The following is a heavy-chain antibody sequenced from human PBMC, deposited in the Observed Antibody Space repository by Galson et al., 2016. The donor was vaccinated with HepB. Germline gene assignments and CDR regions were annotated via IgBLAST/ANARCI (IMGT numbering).Heavy chain of an antibody. V-gene: IGHV3-30*04. Sequence: SLRLSCAASGFTFSSYPMHWGRQAPGKGLEWVAGIAYHGNYYADSVKGRFTISRDNFKNSLSLQMNSLRAEDTAVYYCAKEGAGYCTNGVCSEYFDFWGQGTLVTVSS. D-gene: IGHD2-8*01. CDR2: IAYHGN. J-gene: IGHJ4*02. CDR3: AKEGAGYCTNGVCSEYFDF. CDR1: GFTFSSYP.